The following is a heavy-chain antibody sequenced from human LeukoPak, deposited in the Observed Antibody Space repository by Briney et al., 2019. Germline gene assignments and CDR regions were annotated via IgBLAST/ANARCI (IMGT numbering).Heavy chain of an antibody. D-gene: IGHD3-10*01. CDR3: ARGGSGSYYKLAFGY. CDR2: INPNSGGT. CDR1: GYTFTGYY. J-gene: IGHJ4*02. Sequence: GASVKVSCKASGYTFTGYYMHWVRQAPGQWLEWMGWINPNSGGTNYAQKFQGRVTMTRDTSISTAYMELSRLRSDDTAVYYCARGGSGSYYKLAFGYWGQGTLVTVSS. V-gene: IGHV1-2*02.